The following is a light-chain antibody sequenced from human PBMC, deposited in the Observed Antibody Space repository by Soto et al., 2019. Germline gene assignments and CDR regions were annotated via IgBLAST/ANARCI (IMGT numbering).Light chain of an antibody. CDR2: KAS. Sequence: DIQMTQSPSTLSGSVGDRDTITCRARQTISSWLAWYQQKPWKAPKLLIYKASTLKRGVPSRFSGSGSGTEFTLTISRLQPDDFATYYCQHDNIYSEAFGQGTKVEPK. CDR1: QTISSW. J-gene: IGKJ1*01. V-gene: IGKV1-5*03. CDR3: QHDNIYSEA.